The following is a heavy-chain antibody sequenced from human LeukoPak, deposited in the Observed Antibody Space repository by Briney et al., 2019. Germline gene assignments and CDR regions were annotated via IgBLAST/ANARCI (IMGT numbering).Heavy chain of an antibody. Sequence: GGSLRLSCAASGFTFSSYSMNWVRQAPGKGLEWVSSISSSSSYIYYADSVKGRFTISKDNAKNSLYLQTNSLRAEDTAVYYCARGGRGSGYYTKSAFDIWGQGTMVTVSS. V-gene: IGHV3-21*01. CDR1: GFTFSSYS. CDR2: ISSSSSYI. D-gene: IGHD3-3*01. CDR3: ARGGRGSGYYTKSAFDI. J-gene: IGHJ3*02.